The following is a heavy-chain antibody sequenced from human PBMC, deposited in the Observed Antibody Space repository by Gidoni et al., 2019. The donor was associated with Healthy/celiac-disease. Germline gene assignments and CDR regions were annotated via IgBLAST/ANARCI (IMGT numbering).Heavy chain of an antibody. CDR3: ARVPGVDTEDMDV. J-gene: IGHJ6*02. Sequence: EVQLVESGGGLVQPGGSLRLSCAASGFTFSSYEMNWVRQAPGKGLEWVSYISSSGSTIYYADSVKGRFTISRDNAKNSLYLQMNSLRAEDTAVYYCARVPGVDTEDMDVWGQGTTVTVSS. V-gene: IGHV3-48*03. D-gene: IGHD5-18*01. CDR1: GFTFSSYE. CDR2: ISSSGSTI.